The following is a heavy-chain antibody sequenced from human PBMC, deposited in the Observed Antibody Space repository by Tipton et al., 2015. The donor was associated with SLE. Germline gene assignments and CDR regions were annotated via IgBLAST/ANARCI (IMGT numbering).Heavy chain of an antibody. J-gene: IGHJ1*01. D-gene: IGHD4-17*01. V-gene: IGHV4-31*03. CDR2: IYYSGST. CDR1: GGSISSGGYY. CDR3: AIFLTVTTRYFQH. Sequence: TLSLTCTVSGGSISSGGYYWSWIRQHPGKGLEWIGYIYYSGSTYYNPSLKSRVTISVDTSKNQFSLKLSPVTAADTAVYYCAIFLTVTTRYFQHWGQGTLVTVSS.